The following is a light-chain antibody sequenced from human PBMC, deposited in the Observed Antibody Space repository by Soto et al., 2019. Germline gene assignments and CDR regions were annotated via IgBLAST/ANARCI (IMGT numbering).Light chain of an antibody. CDR1: QSIVYNSNNNNY. Sequence: DIVMTQSPDSLAVSLGERATINCKSSQSIVYNSNNNNYLAWYQQKPGQPPKLLISWASTRESGVPDRFSGSGSGTDFTLTISSLQAEDVAVYYGQQYYNAPYTFRQGTKLEIK. CDR3: QQYYNAPYT. J-gene: IGKJ2*01. CDR2: WAS. V-gene: IGKV4-1*01.